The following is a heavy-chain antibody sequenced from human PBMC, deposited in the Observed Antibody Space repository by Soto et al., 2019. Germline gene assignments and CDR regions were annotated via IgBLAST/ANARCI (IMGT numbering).Heavy chain of an antibody. Sequence: SETLSLTCTVSGGSIISGGYYWSWIRQHPGKGLEWIGYIYYSGSTYYNPSLKSRVTISVDTSKNQFSLKLSSVTAADTAVYYCARYPGSLAFDIWGQGTMVTVSS. D-gene: IGHD3-16*02. J-gene: IGHJ3*02. V-gene: IGHV4-31*03. CDR2: IYYSGST. CDR3: ARYPGSLAFDI. CDR1: GGSIISGGYY.